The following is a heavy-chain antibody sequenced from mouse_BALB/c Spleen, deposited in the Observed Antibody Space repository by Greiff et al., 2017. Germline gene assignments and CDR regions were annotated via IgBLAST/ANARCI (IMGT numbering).Heavy chain of an antibody. CDR2: IYWDDDK. V-gene: IGHV8-12*01. CDR1: GFSLSTSGMG. J-gene: IGHJ3*01. Sequence: QVTLKESGPGILQPSQTLSLTCSFSGFSLSTSGMGVSWIRQPSGKGLEWLAHIYWDDDKRYNPSLKSRLTISKDTSRNQVFLKITSVDTADTATYYCARRARGAWFAYWGQGTLVTVSA. CDR3: ARRARGAWFAY.